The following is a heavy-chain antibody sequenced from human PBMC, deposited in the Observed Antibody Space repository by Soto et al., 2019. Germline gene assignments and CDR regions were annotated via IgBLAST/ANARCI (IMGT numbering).Heavy chain of an antibody. CDR3: ARESGYDLAFDY. V-gene: IGHV4-34*01. CDR2: VNHSGFT. J-gene: IGHJ4*02. Sequence: SETLSLTCAVYGGSFSGYYWTWIRQPPGKGLEWIGEVNHSGFTNYNPSLKSRVTMSVDTSKDQFSLRLASVTAADTAVYYCARESGYDLAFDYWGQGTLVTVSS. CDR1: GGSFSGYY. D-gene: IGHD5-12*01.